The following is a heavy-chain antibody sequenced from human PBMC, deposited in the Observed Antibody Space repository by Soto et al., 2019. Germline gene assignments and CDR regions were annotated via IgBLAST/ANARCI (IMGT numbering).Heavy chain of an antibody. CDR3: AADLKLLWAASSGYYASNNFDF. J-gene: IGHJ4*02. CDR1: GFTFSNSA. V-gene: IGHV1-58*02. D-gene: IGHD3-22*01. Sequence: SVKVSFKASGFTFSNSAMQWVRQARGQRLEWIGWIVVGSGKTNYAQKFQERVTITRDMSTSTAYMELSGLRSEDTAVYYCAADLKLLWAASSGYYASNNFDFWGQGTLVTVSS. CDR2: IVVGSGKT.